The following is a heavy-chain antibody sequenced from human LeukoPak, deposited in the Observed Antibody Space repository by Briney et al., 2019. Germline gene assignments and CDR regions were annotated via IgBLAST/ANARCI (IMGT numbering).Heavy chain of an antibody. D-gene: IGHD3-3*01. V-gene: IGHV1-18*01. CDR3: AKIRDTVFWSGYYHKRYYFDY. CDR2: ISAYNGNT. CDR1: GYTFTSYG. J-gene: IGHJ4*02. Sequence: ASVKVSCKASGYTFTSYGISWVRQAPGQGLEWMGWISAYNGNTNYAQKLQGRVIMTTDTSTSTAYMELRSLRSDDTAVYYCAKIRDTVFWSGYYHKRYYFDYWGQGTLVTVSS.